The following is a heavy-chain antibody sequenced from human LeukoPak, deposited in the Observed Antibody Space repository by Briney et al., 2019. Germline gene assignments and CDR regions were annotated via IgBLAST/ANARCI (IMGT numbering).Heavy chain of an antibody. Sequence: PGGSLRLSCAASGFTLSNAWMNWVRQAPSKGLEWVGLIKSKANGETRDYAAPVKGRFTISRDDSDNTLYLQMNSLRAEDTAVYYCAKDSAKKYDDYWGQGTLVTVSS. CDR1: GFTLSNAW. J-gene: IGHJ4*02. D-gene: IGHD2/OR15-2a*01. V-gene: IGHV3-15*01. CDR3: AKDSAKKYDDY. CDR2: IKSKANGETR.